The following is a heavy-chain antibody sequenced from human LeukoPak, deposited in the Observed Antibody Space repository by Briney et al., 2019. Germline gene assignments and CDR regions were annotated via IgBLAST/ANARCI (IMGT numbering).Heavy chain of an antibody. J-gene: IGHJ4*02. CDR1: GFTFSSYG. D-gene: IGHD4-17*01. V-gene: IGHV3-30*18. CDR3: AKGYGDYFDY. CDR2: ISYDGSNK. Sequence: GGSLRLSCAASGFTFSSYGMHWVRQAPGKGLEWVAVISYDGSNKYYADSVKGRFTISRDNSKNTLYLQMNSLRAEDTAVYYCAKGYGDYFDYWGQGTLVTVSS.